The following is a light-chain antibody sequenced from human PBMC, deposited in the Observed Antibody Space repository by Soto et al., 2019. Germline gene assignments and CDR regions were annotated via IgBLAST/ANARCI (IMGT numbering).Light chain of an antibody. CDR1: QSLLHSNGYNY. V-gene: IGKV2-28*01. CDR3: MQALETPS. J-gene: IGKJ4*01. CDR2: LGS. Sequence: DIVMTQSPPSLPVTPGEPASISCRSSQSLLHSNGYNYLDWYLQKPGQSPQLLIYLGSNRASGVHDRFSGSGSGTDFTLKISRVEAEDVGVYYCMQALETPSFGGGTKVEIK.